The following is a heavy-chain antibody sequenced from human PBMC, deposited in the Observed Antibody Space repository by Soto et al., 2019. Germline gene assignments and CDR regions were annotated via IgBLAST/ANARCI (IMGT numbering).Heavy chain of an antibody. Sequence: VASVKVSCKASGGTFSSYAISWVRQAPGQGLEWMGGIIPIFGTANYAQKFQGRVTITADKSTSTAYMELSSLRSEDTAVYYCAGGFWSGYYDYYYGMDVWGQGTTVTVSS. V-gene: IGHV1-69*06. J-gene: IGHJ6*02. CDR2: IIPIFGTA. CDR1: GGTFSSYA. CDR3: AGGFWSGYYDYYYGMDV. D-gene: IGHD3-3*01.